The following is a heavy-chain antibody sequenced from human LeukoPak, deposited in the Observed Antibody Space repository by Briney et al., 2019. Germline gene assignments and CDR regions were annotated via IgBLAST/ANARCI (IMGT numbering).Heavy chain of an antibody. J-gene: IGHJ6*02. D-gene: IGHD2-15*01. V-gene: IGHV4-34*01. Sequence: SETLSLTCAVYGGSFSGYYWSWIRQPPGKGLEWIGEINHSGSTNYNPSLKSRVTISVDTSKNQFSLKLSSVTAADTAVYYCARGPDIEAAFSSYYGMDVWGQGTTVTVSS. CDR1: GGSFSGYY. CDR2: INHSGST. CDR3: ARGPDIEAAFSSYYGMDV.